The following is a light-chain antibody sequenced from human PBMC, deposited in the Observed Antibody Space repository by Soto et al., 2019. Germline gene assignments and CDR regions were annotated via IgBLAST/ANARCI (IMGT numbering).Light chain of an antibody. Sequence: QTVVTQEPSFSVSPGGTVTLPCGLSSGSVSSSYYPSWYQQTPGQAPRTLIFSTNTRSSGVPDRFSGSILGNKAALTITGAQADDEFDYYCVLYMGSGISMFGGGTKLTVL. CDR1: SGSVSSSYY. J-gene: IGLJ3*02. CDR3: VLYMGSGISM. V-gene: IGLV8-61*01. CDR2: STN.